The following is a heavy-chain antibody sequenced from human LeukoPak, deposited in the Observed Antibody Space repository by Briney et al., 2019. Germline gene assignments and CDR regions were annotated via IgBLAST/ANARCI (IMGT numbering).Heavy chain of an antibody. V-gene: IGHV1-8*03. CDR2: MNPNSGNT. Sequence: ASVEVSCKASGYTFTSYDINWVRQATGQGLEWMGWMNPNSGNTGYAQKFQGRVTITRNTSISTAYMELSSLRSEDTAVYYCARAAAGTGYYFDYWGQGTLVTVSS. D-gene: IGHD6-13*01. J-gene: IGHJ4*02. CDR3: ARAAAGTGYYFDY. CDR1: GYTFTSYD.